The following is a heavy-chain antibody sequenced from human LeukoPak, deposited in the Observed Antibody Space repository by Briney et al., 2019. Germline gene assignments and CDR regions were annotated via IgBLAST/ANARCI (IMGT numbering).Heavy chain of an antibody. CDR3: ARDSYQDYYGRFDP. CDR2: IWDDGNNK. Sequence: GGSLRLSCAASGFSFSNHGMHWVRQAPGKRLEWVAVIWDDGNNKRYANSVNGRFTISRDNSENTLYLQMNDLTAEDTAMYYCARDSYQDYYGRFDPWGQETLVIVSS. CDR1: GFSFSNHG. J-gene: IGHJ5*02. D-gene: IGHD3-10*01. V-gene: IGHV3-33*01.